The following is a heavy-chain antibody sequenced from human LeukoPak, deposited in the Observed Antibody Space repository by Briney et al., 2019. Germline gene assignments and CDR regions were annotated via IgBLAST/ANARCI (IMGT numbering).Heavy chain of an antibody. D-gene: IGHD3-10*01. J-gene: IGHJ6*02. Sequence: GGSLRLSCAASGFTFSSYWMSWVCQAPGKGLEWVANIKQDGSEKYYVDSVKGRFTISRDNAKNSLYLQMNSLRAEDTAVYYCARDLEVTMVRGVKIHYYYYGMDVWGQGTTVTVSS. CDR2: IKQDGSEK. CDR1: GFTFSSYW. V-gene: IGHV3-7*01. CDR3: ARDLEVTMVRGVKIHYYYYGMDV.